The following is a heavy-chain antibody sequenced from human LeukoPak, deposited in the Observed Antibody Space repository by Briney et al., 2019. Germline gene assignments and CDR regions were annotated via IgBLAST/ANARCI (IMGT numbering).Heavy chain of an antibody. V-gene: IGHV3-21*01. CDR2: ISSSSSFI. Sequence: GGSLRLSCAASGFTFSRYSMNWVRQAPGKGLEWVSSISSSSSFIYYADSVKGRFTISRDNAKNSLYLQMNSLRAEDTAVYYCARDPPLGSCSTISCPHLDYWGQGTMVTVSS. CDR3: ARDPPLGSCSTISCPHLDY. D-gene: IGHD2-2*01. CDR1: GFTFSRYS. J-gene: IGHJ4*02.